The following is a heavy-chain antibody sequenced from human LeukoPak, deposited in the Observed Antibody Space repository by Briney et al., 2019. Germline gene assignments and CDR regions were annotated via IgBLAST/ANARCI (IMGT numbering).Heavy chain of an antibody. D-gene: IGHD5-18*01. CDR2: IYYSGIT. Sequence: SETLSLTCAVYGGSFSGYWSWIRQPPGKALEWIGYIYYSGITFYNPSLKSRVTISVDTSQNQFSLKLNSVTAADTAVYYCASTGYSYAVNEIHAFDIWGQGTMVTVSS. V-gene: IGHV4-34*01. CDR1: GGSFSGY. CDR3: ASTGYSYAVNEIHAFDI. J-gene: IGHJ3*02.